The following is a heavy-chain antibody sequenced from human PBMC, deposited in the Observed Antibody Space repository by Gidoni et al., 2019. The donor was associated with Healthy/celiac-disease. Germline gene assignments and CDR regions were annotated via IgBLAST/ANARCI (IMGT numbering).Heavy chain of an antibody. Sequence: EVQLLESGGGLVQPGGSLRLSCPASGFTFSSYTMGWVRQAPGKGLEWVSAIGGSGGITYYADSVKGRFTISRDNSKNTLFLQMNSLRAEDTALYYCAKETSTVTPNFDYWGQGTLVTVSS. D-gene: IGHD4-17*01. CDR3: AKETSTVTPNFDY. V-gene: IGHV3-23*01. CDR2: IGGSGGIT. CDR1: GFTFSSYT. J-gene: IGHJ4*02.